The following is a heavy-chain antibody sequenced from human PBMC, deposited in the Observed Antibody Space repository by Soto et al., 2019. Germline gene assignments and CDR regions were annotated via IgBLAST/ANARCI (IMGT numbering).Heavy chain of an antibody. D-gene: IGHD5-18*01. CDR3: ARHVDTTRAYYFDY. CDR2: IYYSGST. Sequence: SETLSLTCTVSGGSISSYYWSWIRQPPGKGLEWIGYIYYSGSTNYNPSLKSRVTISVDTSKNQFSLKLNSVTAADTAVYYCARHVDTTRAYYFDYWGQGTLVTVSS. CDR1: GGSISSYY. V-gene: IGHV4-59*01. J-gene: IGHJ4*02.